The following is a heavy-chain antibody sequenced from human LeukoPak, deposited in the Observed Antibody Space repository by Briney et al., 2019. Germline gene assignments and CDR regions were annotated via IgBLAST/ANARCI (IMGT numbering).Heavy chain of an antibody. D-gene: IGHD6-19*01. CDR3: AREFRQTYSSGWSLDY. Sequence: PGGSLRLSCTVSGFTVSNNYMSWVRQASGKGLEWVSVIYGGRNNTVYADSVKGRFTISRDNSRNTIYLQIDSLRAEDTATYYCAREFRQTYSSGWSLDYWGQGTLVTVSS. CDR1: GFTVSNNY. V-gene: IGHV3-53*01. CDR2: IYGGRNNT. J-gene: IGHJ4*02.